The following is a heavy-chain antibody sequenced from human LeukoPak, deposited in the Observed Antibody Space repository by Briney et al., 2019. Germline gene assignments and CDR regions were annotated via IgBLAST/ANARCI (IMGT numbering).Heavy chain of an antibody. CDR1: GFTFSSYA. V-gene: IGHV3-23*01. CDR3: AKAFLSIVVVTAYDY. D-gene: IGHD2-21*02. J-gene: IGHJ4*02. CDR2: ISGSGGST. Sequence: GGSLRLSCAASGFTFSSYAMSWVRQAPGKGLEWVSAISGSGGSTYYADSVKGRFTISRDNSKNTLYLQMNSLRAEDTAVYYCAKAFLSIVVVTAYDYWGQGTLVTVSS.